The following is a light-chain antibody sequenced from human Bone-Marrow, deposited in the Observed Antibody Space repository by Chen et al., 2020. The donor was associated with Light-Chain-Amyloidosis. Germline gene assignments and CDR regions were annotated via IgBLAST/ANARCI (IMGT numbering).Light chain of an antibody. CDR3: QSADSSGTYEVI. J-gene: IGLJ2*01. V-gene: IGLV3-25*03. Sequence: SYELTHPPSVPVFTGKTARITCSGDDLPTKYAYWYQQKPGQAPVLVIHRDTERPSGISERFSGSSSGTTATLTISGVQAEDEADYHCQSADSSGTYEVIFGGGTKLTVL. CDR2: RDT. CDR1: DLPTKY.